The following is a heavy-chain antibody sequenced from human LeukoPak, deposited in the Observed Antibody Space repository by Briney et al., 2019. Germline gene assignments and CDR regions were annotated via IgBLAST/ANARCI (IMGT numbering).Heavy chain of an antibody. CDR2: IKSEADGGTT. CDR3: ITTGYRPY. CDR1: GLTFSNAW. D-gene: IGHD6-13*01. Sequence: GGSLRLSCAASGLTFSNAWMSWVRQAPGKGLEWVGRIKSEADGGTTDYAAPVTGRFTISRDDSKTTFYLQMNSLRAEDTAVYYCITTGYRPYWGQGTLVTVSS. V-gene: IGHV3-15*01. J-gene: IGHJ4*02.